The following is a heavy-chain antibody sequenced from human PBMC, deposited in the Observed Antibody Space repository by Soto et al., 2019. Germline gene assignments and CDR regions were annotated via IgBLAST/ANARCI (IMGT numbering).Heavy chain of an antibody. J-gene: IGHJ5*02. CDR1: GYTFTSYD. D-gene: IGHD3-3*01. CDR2: MNPNSGNT. CDR3: ARAEYDFWSGYYRNWFDP. V-gene: IGHV1-8*01. Sequence: QVQLVQSGAEVKKPGASVKVSCKASGYTFTSYDINWVRQATGQGLEWMGWMNPNSGNTGYAQKFQGRVTMTMNTSISTAYMELSSLRSEDTAVYYCARAEYDFWSGYYRNWFDPWGQGTLVTVSS.